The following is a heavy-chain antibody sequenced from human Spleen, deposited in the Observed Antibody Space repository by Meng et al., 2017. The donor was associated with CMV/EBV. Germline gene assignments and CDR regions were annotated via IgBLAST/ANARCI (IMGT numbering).Heavy chain of an antibody. J-gene: IGHJ4*02. V-gene: IGHV4-31*02. Sequence: SGGSIGSNVYYWSWIRQHPGKGLEWIGYIYYSGTTWYTPSLQSRVTISVDASKNQFSLELNSLTAADTAVYYCASATVPRWNSGSYYDSWGTGTLVTVS. CDR1: GGSIGSNVYY. D-gene: IGHD3-10*01. CDR2: IYYSGTT. CDR3: ASATVPRWNSGSYYDS.